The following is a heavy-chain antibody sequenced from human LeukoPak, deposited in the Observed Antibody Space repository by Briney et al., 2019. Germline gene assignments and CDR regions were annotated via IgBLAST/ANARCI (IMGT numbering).Heavy chain of an antibody. CDR3: ARGYSSSWYGLWDY. Sequence: GRSLRLSCAASGFTFDDYAMRWVRQAPGKGLEWVSGISWNSGSIGYADSVKGRFTISRDNAKNSLYLQMNSLRAEDTALYYCARGYSSSWYGLWDYWGQGTLVTVSS. CDR2: ISWNSGSI. J-gene: IGHJ4*02. D-gene: IGHD6-13*01. V-gene: IGHV3-9*01. CDR1: GFTFDDYA.